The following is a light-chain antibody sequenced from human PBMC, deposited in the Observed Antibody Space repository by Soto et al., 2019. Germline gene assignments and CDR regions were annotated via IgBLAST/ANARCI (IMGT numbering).Light chain of an antibody. J-gene: IGLJ1*01. CDR3: ATWDDSLNAYV. CDR1: SSNIGSNA. CDR2: SNN. Sequence: SVLAQPPSASGTPGQTATISCSGTSSNIGSNAVNWYQQLPGTAPKLLIYSNNQRPSGVPDRFSGSKYGTSASLAITGLQSEDEADYYCATWDDSLNAYVFGTGTKVTVL. V-gene: IGLV1-44*01.